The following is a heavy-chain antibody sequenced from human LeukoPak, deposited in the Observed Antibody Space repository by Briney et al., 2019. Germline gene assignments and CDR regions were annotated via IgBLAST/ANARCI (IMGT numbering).Heavy chain of an antibody. CDR2: IYHSGST. J-gene: IGHJ4*02. D-gene: IGHD3-3*01. V-gene: IGHV4-4*02. Sequence: PSETLSLTCAVSGGSISSSNWWSWVRQPPGKGLEWVGEIYHSGSTNYNPSLKSRVTISVDKSKNQFSLNLSSETAADTAVYYCAREHYDFWSGSQRRGYFDYWGQGTLVTVSS. CDR1: GGSISSSNW. CDR3: AREHYDFWSGSQRRGYFDY.